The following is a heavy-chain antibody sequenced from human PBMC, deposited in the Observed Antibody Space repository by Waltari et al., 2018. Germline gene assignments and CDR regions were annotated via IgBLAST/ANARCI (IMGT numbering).Heavy chain of an antibody. D-gene: IGHD6-13*01. Sequence: QLQLVESGAEVKEPGAPVKVSRQACGSHLTSLATTRVRQAPGQRLEWMGWINAGNGNTKYSQKFQGRVTITRETSASTAYMELSSLRSEDTAVYYCARGLAAAGSHWGQGTLVTVSS. CDR1: GSHLTSLA. J-gene: IGHJ4*02. CDR3: ARGLAAAGSH. V-gene: IGHV1-3*01. CDR2: INAGNGNT.